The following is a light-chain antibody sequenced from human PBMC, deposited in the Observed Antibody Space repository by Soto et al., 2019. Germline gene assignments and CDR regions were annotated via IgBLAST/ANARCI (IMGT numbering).Light chain of an antibody. CDR1: QSITNY. Sequence: DIQMTQSPSSLSASVGDRVTITCRASQSITNYLNWYQQKPGKAPKLLIFAASRLQSGVPSRFSGSASGTDFTLTISSLQPEDFATYFCQQTYSTPECTFGQGTELEIK. CDR2: AAS. J-gene: IGKJ2*02. V-gene: IGKV1-39*01. CDR3: QQTYSTPECT.